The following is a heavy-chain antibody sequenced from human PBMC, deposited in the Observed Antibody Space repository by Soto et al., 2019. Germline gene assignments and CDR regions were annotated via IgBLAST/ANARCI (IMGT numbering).Heavy chain of an antibody. D-gene: IGHD6-19*01. CDR2: IWYDGSNK. CDR3: ARDKSSGRYQDY. CDR1: GFTFSSYG. V-gene: IGHV3-33*01. J-gene: IGHJ4*02. Sequence: ESGGGVVQPGRSLRLSCAASGFTFSSYGMHWVRQAPGKGLEWVAVIWYDGSNKYYADSVKGRFTISRDNSKNTLYLQMNSLRAEDTAVYYCARDKSSGRYQDYWGQGTLVTVSS.